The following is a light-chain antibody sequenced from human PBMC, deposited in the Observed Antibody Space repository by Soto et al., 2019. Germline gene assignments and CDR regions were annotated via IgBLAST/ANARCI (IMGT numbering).Light chain of an antibody. Sequence: DIQMTQSPSSLSASVGDRVTINCRASQSISSYLNWYQQKPGKAPKLLIYAASSLQSGVPSRFSGSGYGTDFTLTISSLQPEDFATYYCQQSYSTPRTFGQGTKVEIK. V-gene: IGKV1-39*01. CDR1: QSISSY. CDR2: AAS. J-gene: IGKJ1*01. CDR3: QQSYSTPRT.